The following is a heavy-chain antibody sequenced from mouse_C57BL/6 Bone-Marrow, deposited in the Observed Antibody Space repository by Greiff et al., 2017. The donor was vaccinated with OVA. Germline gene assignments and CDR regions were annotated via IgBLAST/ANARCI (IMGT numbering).Heavy chain of an antibody. V-gene: IGHV1-5*01. CDR3: RGYDGDYFDY. CDR1: GYTFTSYW. CDR2: IYPGNRDT. D-gene: IGHD2-2*01. Sequence: EVQLQQSGTVLARPGASVKMSCKTSGYTFTSYWMHWVKQRPGQGLEWIGAIYPGNRDTSYNQKFKGKAKLTAVTSASTAYMELSSLTNEDSAVYYCRGYDGDYFDYWGQGTTLTVSS. J-gene: IGHJ2*01.